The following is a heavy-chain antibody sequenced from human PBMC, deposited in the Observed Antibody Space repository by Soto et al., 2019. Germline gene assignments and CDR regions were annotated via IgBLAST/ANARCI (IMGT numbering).Heavy chain of an antibody. CDR2: IWFDGSYK. CDR1: GFTFSSYG. CDR3: ARESVEMELQYYYGMDV. D-gene: IGHD1-7*01. V-gene: IGHV3-33*01. J-gene: IGHJ6*02. Sequence: GGSLRLSCAASGFTFSSYGMHWVRQAPGKGLEWVAVIWFDGSYKYYEDSVKGRFTISRDNSKNTLYLQMNSLRAEDTALYYCARESVEMELQYYYGMDVWGQGTTVTVSS.